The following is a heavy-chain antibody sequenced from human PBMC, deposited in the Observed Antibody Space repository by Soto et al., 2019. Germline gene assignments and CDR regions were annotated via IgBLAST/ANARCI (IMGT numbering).Heavy chain of an antibody. V-gene: IGHV1-69*02. CDR1: GGTFSSYT. Sequence: QVQLVQSGAEVKKPGSSVKVSCKASGGTFSSYTISWVRQAPGQGLEWMGRIIPILGIANYAQKFQGRVTITADKSTSTAYMELSSLRSEDTAVYYCARGYISTVTSDAFDIWGQGTMVTVSS. CDR3: ARGYISTVTSDAFDI. D-gene: IGHD3-9*01. CDR2: IIPILGIA. J-gene: IGHJ3*02.